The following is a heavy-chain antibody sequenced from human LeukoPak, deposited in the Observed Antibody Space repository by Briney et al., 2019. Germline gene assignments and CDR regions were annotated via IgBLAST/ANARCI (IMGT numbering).Heavy chain of an antibody. V-gene: IGHV4-39*01. CDR2: IYYSGST. CDR1: GGSISSSSYY. Sequence: SETLSLTCTVSGGSISSSSYYWGWIRQPPGKGLEWIGSIYYSGSTCYNPSLKSRVTISVDTSKNQFSLKLSSVTAADTAVYYCARHRLAYCGGDCYPYYFDYWGQGTLVTVSS. D-gene: IGHD2-21*02. CDR3: ARHRLAYCGGDCYPYYFDY. J-gene: IGHJ4*02.